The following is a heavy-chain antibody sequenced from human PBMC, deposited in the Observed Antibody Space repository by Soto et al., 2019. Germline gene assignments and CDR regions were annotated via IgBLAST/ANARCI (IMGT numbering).Heavy chain of an antibody. J-gene: IGHJ4*02. CDR2: INHSGSA. CDR1: GESFSGSI. Sequence: TSETLSLTCAGHGESFSGSIWTWIRQTPGKGLQWIGQINHSGSASYNPSLKSRVTISVHTSNSQFSLELSSVTAADTAVYYCARGLITGSHYSGGWYYFDSWGQGTQVTVS. V-gene: IGHV4-34*01. D-gene: IGHD6-19*01. CDR3: ARGLITGSHYSGGWYYFDS.